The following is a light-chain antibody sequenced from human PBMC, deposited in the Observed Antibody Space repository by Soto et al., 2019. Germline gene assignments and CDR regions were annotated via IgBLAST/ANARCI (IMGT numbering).Light chain of an antibody. Sequence: IVMTQSAATLSVYPGERATLSCRASQSVSSNLAWYQQKPGQAPRLLIYGASTRATGLPARFSGSGSGTQFTLTISSLQSEDFAVYYCQQYNTWPPAWPFGQGTKVDI. CDR3: QQYNTWPPAWP. J-gene: IGKJ1*01. CDR2: GAS. V-gene: IGKV3-15*01. CDR1: QSVSSN.